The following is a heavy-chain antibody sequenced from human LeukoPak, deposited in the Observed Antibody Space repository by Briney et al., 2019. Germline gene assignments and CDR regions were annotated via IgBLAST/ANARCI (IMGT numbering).Heavy chain of an antibody. D-gene: IGHD3-22*01. V-gene: IGHV1-2*02. Sequence: GASVKVSCKASGYTFTGYYMHWVRQAPGQGLEWMGWINPNSGGTNYAQKFQGRVTMTSDTSSSTAYMELSRLRSDDTAVYYCAREKYYYDSSGENDYWGQGTLVTVSS. CDR2: INPNSGGT. CDR3: AREKYYYDSSGENDY. CDR1: GYTFTGYY. J-gene: IGHJ4*02.